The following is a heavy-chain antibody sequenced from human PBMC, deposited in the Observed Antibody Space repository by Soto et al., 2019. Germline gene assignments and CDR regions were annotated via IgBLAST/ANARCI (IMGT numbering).Heavy chain of an antibody. CDR3: ARDSAQDPTLYYYYYYGMDV. V-gene: IGHV3-33*01. CDR2: IWYDGSNK. D-gene: IGHD3-10*01. CDR1: GFTFSSYG. Sequence: GGSLRLSCAASGFTFSSYGMHWVRQAPGKGLEWVAVIWYDGSNKYYADSVKGRFTISRDNSKNTLYLQMNSLRAEDTAVYYCARDSAQDPTLYYYYYYGMDVWGQGTTVTVSS. J-gene: IGHJ6*02.